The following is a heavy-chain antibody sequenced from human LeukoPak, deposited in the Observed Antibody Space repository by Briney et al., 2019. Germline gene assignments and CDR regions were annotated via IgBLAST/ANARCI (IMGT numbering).Heavy chain of an antibody. CDR2: IIPILGIA. J-gene: IGHJ3*02. V-gene: IGHV1-69*04. Sequence: SVKVSCKASGGTFSSYAISWVRQATGQGLEWMGRIIPILGIANYAQKFQGRVTITADKSTSTAYMELGSLRSEDTAVYYCARREFRLWLVIAFDIWGQGTMVTVSS. CDR1: GGTFSSYA. CDR3: ARREFRLWLVIAFDI. D-gene: IGHD5-18*01.